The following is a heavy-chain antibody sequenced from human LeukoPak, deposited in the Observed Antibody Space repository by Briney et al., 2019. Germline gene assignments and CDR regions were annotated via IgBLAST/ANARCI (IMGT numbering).Heavy chain of an antibody. CDR3: ASVTKTVVPATIDY. CDR2: IYYSGST. J-gene: IGHJ4*02. Sequence: SETLSLTCTVSGGSISSSSYYWGWIRQPPGKGLEWIGSIYYSGSTYYNPSVKSRVTISVDTSKNQFSLKLRSVTAADTAVHYCASVTKTVVPATIDYWGQGTQVTVSS. CDR1: GGSISSSSYY. D-gene: IGHD2-15*01. V-gene: IGHV4-39*01.